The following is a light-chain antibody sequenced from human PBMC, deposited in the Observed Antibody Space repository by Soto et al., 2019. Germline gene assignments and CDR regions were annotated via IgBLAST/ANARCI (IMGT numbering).Light chain of an antibody. V-gene: IGKV3-15*01. Sequence: EIVMTHSPGTLSVSPGDRATLSCRASQSVSSNLAWYQQKPGQAPRLLISDASTRATGIPARFSGSGSGTEFTLTVSSLQSEDFAVYYCQQYIKWPITFGQGTRLEIK. CDR2: DAS. CDR1: QSVSSN. J-gene: IGKJ5*01. CDR3: QQYIKWPIT.